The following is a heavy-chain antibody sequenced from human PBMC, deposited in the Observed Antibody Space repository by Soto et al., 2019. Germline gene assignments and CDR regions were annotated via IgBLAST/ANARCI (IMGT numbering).Heavy chain of an antibody. Sequence: GGSLRLSCAASGFTFDDYTMYWVRQAPGKGLEWVSLISWDGGSTYYADSVKGRFTISRDNSKNSLYLQMNSLRTEDTALYYCAKDKTPNYYDSSGPLDYWGQGTLVTVSS. V-gene: IGHV3-43*01. CDR2: ISWDGGST. CDR1: GFTFDDYT. CDR3: AKDKTPNYYDSSGPLDY. D-gene: IGHD3-22*01. J-gene: IGHJ4*02.